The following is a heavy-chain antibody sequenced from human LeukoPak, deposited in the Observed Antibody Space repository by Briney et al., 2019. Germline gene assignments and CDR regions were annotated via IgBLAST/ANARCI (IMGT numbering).Heavy chain of an antibody. Sequence: GGSLRLSCVASGFTFSNYAMSWVRQAQAPGKGLEWVSTISGSGGSTYYADSVKGRFTISRGNSKNTLYLQMNSLRAEDTAVYYCAKTAMVAYYFGYWGQGTLVTVSS. D-gene: IGHD5-18*01. CDR1: GFTFSNYA. CDR2: ISGSGGST. CDR3: AKTAMVAYYFGY. V-gene: IGHV3-23*01. J-gene: IGHJ4*02.